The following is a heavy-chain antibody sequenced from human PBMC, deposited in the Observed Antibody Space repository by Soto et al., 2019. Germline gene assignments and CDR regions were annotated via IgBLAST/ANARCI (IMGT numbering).Heavy chain of an antibody. Sequence: SYEACGVTLSRSSMNWVRQVPGKGLEWVASMSSGSSDTWYADSVKGRFIISRDNAQNSRFLQMNTLRPEDTAMYDRARVANWGPGTQVTVSS. CDR2: MSSGSSDT. CDR1: GVTLSRSS. CDR3: ARVAN. J-gene: IGHJ4*02. V-gene: IGHV3-21*01.